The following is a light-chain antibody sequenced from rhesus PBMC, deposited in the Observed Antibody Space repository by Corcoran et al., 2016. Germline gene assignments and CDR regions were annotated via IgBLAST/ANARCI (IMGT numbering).Light chain of an antibody. J-gene: IGLJ1*01. CDR1: SSDIGGYNY. V-gene: IGLV2-23*01. Sequence: QAALTHPPSVSGSPGQSVTISCTGTSSDIGGYNYVSWYQQHPGKAPKLMVYDVSKRPSGVSDRFSGSTSGNTASLTISGLQAEDEADYYCSSYAGSNTFIFGAGTRLTVL. CDR2: DVS. CDR3: SSYAGSNTFI.